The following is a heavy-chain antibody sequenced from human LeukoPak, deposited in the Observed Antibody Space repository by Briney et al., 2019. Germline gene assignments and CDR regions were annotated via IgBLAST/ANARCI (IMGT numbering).Heavy chain of an antibody. CDR1: GFSYSSYW. CDR2: IKQDGSEK. CDR3: ARGSGHTIDY. J-gene: IGHJ4*02. V-gene: IGHV3-7*04. D-gene: IGHD6-19*01. Sequence: GGSLRLSCAASGFSYSSYWMSWVRQAPGKGLEWVANIKQDGSEKYYVDPVKGRFTISRDNAKNSMYLQMNSLRAEDTAVYYCARGSGHTIDYWGQGTLVTVSS.